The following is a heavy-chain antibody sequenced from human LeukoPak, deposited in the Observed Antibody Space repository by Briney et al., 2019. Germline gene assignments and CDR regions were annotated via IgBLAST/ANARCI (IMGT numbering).Heavy chain of an antibody. D-gene: IGHD4-11*01. V-gene: IGHV4-34*01. J-gene: IGHJ4*02. Sequence: SETLSLTCAVYGGSFTGYYWTWIRQPPGKGPEWIGEINHSGDTKYNPSLKSRVTISVDTSKNQFSLKLRSVTAADSAVYYCARWATTGISYFDYWGQGTPVTVSS. CDR2: INHSGDT. CDR1: GGSFTGYY. CDR3: ARWATTGISYFDY.